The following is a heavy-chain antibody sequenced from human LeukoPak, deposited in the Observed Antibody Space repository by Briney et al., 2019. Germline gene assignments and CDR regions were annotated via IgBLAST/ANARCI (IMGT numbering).Heavy chain of an antibody. CDR3: ATRRLVLGRIDY. Sequence: GGSLRLSCAASGFTFSSYSMNWVRRAPGRGLEWVSSISSSSSYIYYADSVKGRFTISRDNAKNSLYLQMNSQTTEDTAVYYCATRRLVLGRIDYWGQGTLVTVSS. J-gene: IGHJ4*02. CDR1: GFTFSSYS. CDR2: ISSSSSYI. V-gene: IGHV3-21*04. D-gene: IGHD6-19*01.